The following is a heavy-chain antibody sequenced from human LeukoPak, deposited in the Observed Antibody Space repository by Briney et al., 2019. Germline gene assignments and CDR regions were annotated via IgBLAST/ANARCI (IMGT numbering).Heavy chain of an antibody. CDR2: IRYDGSNK. CDR1: GFTSSSYG. J-gene: IGHJ6*03. Sequence: PGGSLRLSCAASGFTSSSYGMHWVRQAPGKGLEWVAFIRYDGSNKYYADSVKGRFTISRDNSKNTLYLQMNSLRAEDTAVYYCAKDQNGYYYYYMDVWGKGTTVTISS. CDR3: AKDQNGYYYYYMDV. D-gene: IGHD1-1*01. V-gene: IGHV3-30*02.